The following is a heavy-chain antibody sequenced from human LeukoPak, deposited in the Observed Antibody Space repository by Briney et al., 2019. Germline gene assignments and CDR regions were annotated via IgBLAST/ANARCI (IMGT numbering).Heavy chain of an antibody. D-gene: IGHD6-19*01. V-gene: IGHV3-33*01. CDR1: GFTFSSYG. CDR2: IWYDGSNK. J-gene: IGHJ5*02. Sequence: GGSLRLSCAASGFTFSSYGMHWVRQAPGKGLEWVADIWYDGSNKYYADSVKGRFTISRDNSKNTLYLQMNSLRAEDTAVYYCARSGGQWLQDHWFDPWGQGTLVTVSS. CDR3: ARSGGQWLQDHWFDP.